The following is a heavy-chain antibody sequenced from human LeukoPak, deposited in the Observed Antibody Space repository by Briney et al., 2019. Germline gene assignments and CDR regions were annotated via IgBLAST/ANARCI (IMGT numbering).Heavy chain of an antibody. Sequence: VASVKVSCKASGGTFSSYAISWVRQAPGQGLEWMGGIIPIFGTANYAQKFQGRVTITTDESTSTAYMELSSLRSEDTAVYYCALGGDNYYYYYMDVWGKGTTVTVSS. CDR3: ALGGDNYYYYYMDV. J-gene: IGHJ6*03. CDR2: IIPIFGTA. CDR1: GGTFSSYA. V-gene: IGHV1-69*05. D-gene: IGHD5-24*01.